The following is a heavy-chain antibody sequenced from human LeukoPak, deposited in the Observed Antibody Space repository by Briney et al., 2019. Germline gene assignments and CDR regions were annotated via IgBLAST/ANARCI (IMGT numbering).Heavy chain of an antibody. V-gene: IGHV1-69*13. D-gene: IGHD2-15*01. J-gene: IGHJ6*02. Sequence: ASVRVSCKASGGTFSSYAISWVRQAPGQGLEWMGGIIPIFGTANYAQKFQGRVTITADESTSTAYMELCSLRSEDTVVYYCARPQGIYYYYGMDVWGQGTTVTVSS. CDR1: GGTFSSYA. CDR2: IIPIFGTA. CDR3: ARPQGIYYYYGMDV.